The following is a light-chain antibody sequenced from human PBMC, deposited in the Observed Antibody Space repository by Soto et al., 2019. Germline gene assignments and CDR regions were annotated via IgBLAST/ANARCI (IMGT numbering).Light chain of an antibody. J-gene: IGKJ4*01. CDR1: QSVSSY. Sequence: EIVLTQSPATLSLSPGERATLSCRASQSVSSYLAWYQQKPGQAPRLLIYDASNRATGIPVRFSGSGSGTDFTLIISSLESEDFAVYYCQQRRNWPLTFGGGTKVEIK. CDR3: QQRRNWPLT. V-gene: IGKV3-11*01. CDR2: DAS.